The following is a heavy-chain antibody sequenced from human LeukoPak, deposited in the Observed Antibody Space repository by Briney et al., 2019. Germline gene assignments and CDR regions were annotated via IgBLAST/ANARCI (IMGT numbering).Heavy chain of an antibody. Sequence: PGGSLRLSCAASGFTFSSYGMHWVRQDTGKGLECVSSIDTAGDTYYASSVKGRFTTSRGNAQNSLYLQMNSLTDGDTAVYYCARETPVAGVNGDFYGMDVWGQGTTVTVSS. CDR3: ARETPVAGVNGDFYGMDV. D-gene: IGHD6-19*01. CDR2: IDTAGDT. CDR1: GFTFSSYG. V-gene: IGHV3-13*01. J-gene: IGHJ6*02.